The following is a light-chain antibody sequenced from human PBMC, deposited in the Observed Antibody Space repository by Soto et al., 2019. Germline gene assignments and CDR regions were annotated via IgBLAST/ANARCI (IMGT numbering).Light chain of an antibody. CDR1: SSDVGGYKY. CDR2: EVS. J-gene: IGLJ1*01. V-gene: IGLV2-14*01. Sequence: QSALTQPASVSGSPGQSITISCTGTSSDVGGYKYVSWYQQHPGKAPKFMIYEVSNRPSGVSSRFSGSKSGNTASLTISGLQAEDEADYYCCSYAGTRTSWVFGTGTKLTVL. CDR3: CSYAGTRTSWV.